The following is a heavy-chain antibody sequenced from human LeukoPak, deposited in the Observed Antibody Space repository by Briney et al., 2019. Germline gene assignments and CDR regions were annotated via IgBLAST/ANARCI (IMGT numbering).Heavy chain of an antibody. CDR2: IYYSGST. J-gene: IGHJ4*02. V-gene: IGHV4-59*01. CDR3: ARSYSSGFFDY. CDR1: DGSISSYY. Sequence: SETLSLTCTVSDGSISSYYWSWIRQPPGKGLEWIGYIYYSGSTNYNPSLKSRVTISVDTSKNQFSLKLSSVTSADTAVYYCARSYSSGFFDYWGQGTLVTVSS. D-gene: IGHD6-25*01.